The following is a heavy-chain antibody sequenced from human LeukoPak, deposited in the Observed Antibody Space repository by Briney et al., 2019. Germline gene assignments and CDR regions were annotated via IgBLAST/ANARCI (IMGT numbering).Heavy chain of an antibody. CDR3: ARDGGYNPARDAFDI. V-gene: IGHV1-18*01. D-gene: IGHD1-1*01. Sequence: GASVKVSCKASGYGFTYYGISWIRQAPGQGLEWMRWISGHNGNTNHAQKLQGRVTMTTDTSTSTAYMELRSLRSDDTAVYYCARDGGYNPARDAFDIWGQGTLVTVSS. CDR1: GYGFTYYG. CDR2: ISGHNGNT. J-gene: IGHJ3*02.